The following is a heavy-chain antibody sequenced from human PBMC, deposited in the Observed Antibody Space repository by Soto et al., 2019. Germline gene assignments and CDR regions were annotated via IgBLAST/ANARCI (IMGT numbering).Heavy chain of an antibody. J-gene: IGHJ4*02. Sequence: GGSLRLSCAASGFTFSSYAMHWVRQAPGKGLEWVAVISYDGSNKYYADSVKGRFTISRDNSKNTLYLQVNSLRAEDTAVYYCARDLMGSGQGYFDYWGQGTLVTVSS. CDR1: GFTFSSYA. V-gene: IGHV3-30-3*01. D-gene: IGHD6-19*01. CDR2: ISYDGSNK. CDR3: ARDLMGSGQGYFDY.